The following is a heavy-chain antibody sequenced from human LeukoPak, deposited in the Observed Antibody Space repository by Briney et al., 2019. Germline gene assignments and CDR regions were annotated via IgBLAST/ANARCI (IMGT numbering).Heavy chain of an antibody. Sequence: SETLSLTCTVSGGSISSYYWSWIRQPPGKGLEWIGYIYYSGSTNYNPSLKSRVTISVDTSKNQLSLKLSSVTAADTAVYYCARTNDEYCSGGSCYNNWFDPWGQGTLVTVSS. CDR1: GGSISSYY. CDR2: IYYSGST. V-gene: IGHV4-59*08. CDR3: ARTNDEYCSGGSCYNNWFDP. J-gene: IGHJ5*02. D-gene: IGHD2-15*01.